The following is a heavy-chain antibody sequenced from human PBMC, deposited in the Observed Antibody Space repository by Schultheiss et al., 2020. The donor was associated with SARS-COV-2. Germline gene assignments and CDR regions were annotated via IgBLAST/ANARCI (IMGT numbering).Heavy chain of an antibody. CDR2: IYYSGST. CDR1: GGSISSSNW. Sequence: SETLSLTCAVSGGSISSSNWWSWVRQPPGKGLEWIGYIYYSGSTYYNPSLKSRVTISVDTSKNQFSLKLSSVTAADTAVYYCARRVFGYTRYYGMDVWGQGTTVTVSS. CDR3: ARRVFGYTRYYGMDV. V-gene: IGHV4-4*02. D-gene: IGHD5-24*01. J-gene: IGHJ6*02.